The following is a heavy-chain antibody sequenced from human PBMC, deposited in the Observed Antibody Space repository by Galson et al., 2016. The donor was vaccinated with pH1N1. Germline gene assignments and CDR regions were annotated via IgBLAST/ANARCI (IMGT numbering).Heavy chain of an antibody. J-gene: IGHJ4*02. Sequence: LSLTCNVSGGSVSSGHYYWSWIRQFPGKGLEWIGYSFYSGTTKYNPPLENRVVISLDTSKNQCTLQLTSVSAADTAVYYGAREWPYDLWGGYFASWGQGILVTVSS. V-gene: IGHV4-61*01. CDR1: GGSVSSGHYY. CDR3: AREWPYDLWGGYFAS. D-gene: IGHD3-3*01. CDR2: SFYSGTT.